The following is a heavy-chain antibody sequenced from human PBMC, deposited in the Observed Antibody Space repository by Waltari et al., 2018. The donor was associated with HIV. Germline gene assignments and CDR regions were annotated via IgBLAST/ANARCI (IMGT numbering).Heavy chain of an antibody. J-gene: IGHJ4*02. CDR2: RSASGGTT. CDR1: GFTFNKFA. D-gene: IGHD5-18*01. Sequence: EVQLVESGGGLVQLGGCLRLSCTASGFTFNKFAMIWVRQAPGKGLGGVSVRSASGGTTYYADSVKGRFTVSRDNFKNTVYLQMNSLRAGDTAIYYCAKAVMETAVSSPVDCWGQGALVTVSS. CDR3: AKAVMETAVSSPVDC. V-gene: IGHV3-23*04.